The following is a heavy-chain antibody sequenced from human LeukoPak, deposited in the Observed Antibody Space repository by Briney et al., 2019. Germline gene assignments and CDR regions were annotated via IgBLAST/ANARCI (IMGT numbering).Heavy chain of an antibody. V-gene: IGHV1-2*02. J-gene: IGHJ5*02. D-gene: IGHD3-22*01. CDR1: GXXXXXYY. CDR3: AGDYYDSSGYDDWFDP. CDR2: XNPNSGGT. Sequence: GASVKVSCKXSGXXXXXYYXXWVRQAPGXXXXXXXXXNPNSGGTNYAQKFQGRVTMTRDTSISTAYMELSRLRSDDTAVYYCAGDYYDSSGYDDWFDPWGQGTLVTVSS.